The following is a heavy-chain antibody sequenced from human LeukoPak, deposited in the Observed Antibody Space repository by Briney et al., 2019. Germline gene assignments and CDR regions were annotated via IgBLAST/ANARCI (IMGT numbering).Heavy chain of an antibody. CDR2: IYYSGST. J-gene: IGHJ5*02. CDR1: GGSISSSSYY. Sequence: PSETLSLTCTVSGGSISSSSYYWGWIRQPPGKGLEWIGSIYYSGSTYYNPSLKSRVTISVDTSKNQFSLKLSSVTAADTAVYYCARHLGLRYGAVWFDPWGQGTLVTVSS. V-gene: IGHV4-39*01. D-gene: IGHD3/OR15-3a*01. CDR3: ARHLGLRYGAVWFDP.